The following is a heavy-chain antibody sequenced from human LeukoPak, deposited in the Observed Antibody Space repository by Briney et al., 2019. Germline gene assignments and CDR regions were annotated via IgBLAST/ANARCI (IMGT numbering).Heavy chain of an antibody. CDR3: ARSQRGYSYGEEY. CDR2: IYYSGST. D-gene: IGHD5-18*01. J-gene: IGHJ4*02. CDR1: SGSVSNSYY. V-gene: IGHV4-61*01. Sequence: KTSETLSLTCTVSSGSVSNSYYWNWIRQPPGKGLEWIGYIYYSGSTKYNPSLKSRVTISVDTSKNQFSLKLSSVTAADTAVYYCARSQRGYSYGEEYWGQGTLITVSS.